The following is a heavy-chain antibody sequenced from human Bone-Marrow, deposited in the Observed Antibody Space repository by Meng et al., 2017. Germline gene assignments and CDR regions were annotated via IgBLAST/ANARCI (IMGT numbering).Heavy chain of an antibody. CDR3: ARDRRAAGTKYYYGMDV. D-gene: IGHD6-13*01. CDR2: ISSSSSYI. V-gene: IGHV3-21*01. CDR1: GFTFSSYS. Sequence: GESLKISCAASGFTFSSYSMNGVRQAPGKGLEWVSSISSSSSYIYYADSVKGRFTISRDNAKNSLYLQMNSLRAEDTAVYYCARDRRAAGTKYYYGMDVWGQGTTVTVSS. J-gene: IGHJ6*02.